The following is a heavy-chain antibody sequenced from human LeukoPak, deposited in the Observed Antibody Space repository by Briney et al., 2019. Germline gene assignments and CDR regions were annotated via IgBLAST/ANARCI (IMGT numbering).Heavy chain of an antibody. CDR1: GYSFTSYW. Sequence: GESLKISCKGSGYSFTSYWIGWVRQMPGKGLEWMGIIYPGDSDTRCSPSFQGQVTISADKSISTAYLQWSSLKASDTAMYYCATSNYDILTGYYTVPPDYWGQGTLVTVSS. D-gene: IGHD3-9*01. CDR3: ATSNYDILTGYYTVPPDY. CDR2: IYPGDSDT. J-gene: IGHJ4*02. V-gene: IGHV5-51*01.